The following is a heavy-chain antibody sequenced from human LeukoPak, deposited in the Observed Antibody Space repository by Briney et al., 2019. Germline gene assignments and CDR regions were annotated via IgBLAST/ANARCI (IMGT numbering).Heavy chain of an antibody. V-gene: IGHV3-23*01. J-gene: IGHJ6*02. CDR3: AGGGVYDSSGYYYVGPSAGANGMDV. D-gene: IGHD3-22*01. CDR2: ISGSGGST. CDR1: GFTFSSYA. Sequence: GGSLRLSCAASGFTFSSYAMSWVRQAPGKGLEWVSAISGSGGSTYYADSVKGRFTISRDNSKNTLFLQMNSLRAEDTAVYYCAGGGVYDSSGYYYVGPSAGANGMDVWGQGTTVTVSS.